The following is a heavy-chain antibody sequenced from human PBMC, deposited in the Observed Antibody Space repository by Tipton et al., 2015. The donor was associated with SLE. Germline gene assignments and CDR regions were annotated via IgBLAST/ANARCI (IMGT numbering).Heavy chain of an antibody. D-gene: IGHD3-22*01. V-gene: IGHV4-59*11. CDR2: IYYSGST. CDR3: ARSGEYSSGYPDAFDI. J-gene: IGHJ3*02. CDR1: GGSISSHY. Sequence: TLSLTCTVSGGSISSHYWSWIRQPPGKGLEWIGYIYYSGSTNYNPSLKSRVTISVDTSKNQFSLKLSSVTAADTAVYYCARSGEYSSGYPDAFDIWGQGTMVTVPS.